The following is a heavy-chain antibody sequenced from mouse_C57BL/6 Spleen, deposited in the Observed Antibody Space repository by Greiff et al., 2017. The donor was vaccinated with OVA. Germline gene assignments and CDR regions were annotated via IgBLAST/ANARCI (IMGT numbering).Heavy chain of an antibody. CDR3: ARSAYGSSLGY. CDR2: IDPSDSYT. CDR1: GYTFTSYW. J-gene: IGHJ2*01. V-gene: IGHV1-69*01. Sequence: QVQLQQPGAELVMPGASVKLSCKASGYTFTSYWMHWVKQRPGQGLEWIGEIDPSDSYTNYNQKFKGKSTLTVDKSSSTAYMQLSSLTSEDSAVDYCARSAYGSSLGYWGQGTTLTVSS. D-gene: IGHD1-1*01.